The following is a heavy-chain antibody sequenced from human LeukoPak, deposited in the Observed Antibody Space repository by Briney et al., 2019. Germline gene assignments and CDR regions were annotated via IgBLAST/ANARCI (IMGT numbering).Heavy chain of an antibody. D-gene: IGHD3-10*01. CDR1: GGSFSGYY. Sequence: PSETLSLTCAVYGGSFSGYYWSWIRQPPGKGLEWIGEINHSGSTNYNPSLKSRVTISVDTSKNQSSLKLSSVTAADTAVYYCARDLRGVNYWGQGTLVTVSS. V-gene: IGHV4-34*01. CDR2: INHSGST. CDR3: ARDLRGVNY. J-gene: IGHJ4*02.